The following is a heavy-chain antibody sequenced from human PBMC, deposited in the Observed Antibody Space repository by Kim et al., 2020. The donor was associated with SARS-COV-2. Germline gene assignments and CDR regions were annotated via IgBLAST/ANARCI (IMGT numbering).Heavy chain of an antibody. Sequence: YAQKFQGRVTMTRDTSISTQYMELNRLTSDDTAVYYCARDRGGTTSDFDYWGQGTLVTVSS. CDR3: ARDRGGTTSDFDY. J-gene: IGHJ4*02. D-gene: IGHD1-26*01. V-gene: IGHV1-2*02.